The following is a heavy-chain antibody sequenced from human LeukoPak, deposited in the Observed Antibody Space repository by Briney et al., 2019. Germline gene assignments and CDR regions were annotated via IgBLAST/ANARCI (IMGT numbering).Heavy chain of an antibody. CDR1: GFSFSSYS. CDR2: ISSSSSTI. V-gene: IGHV3-48*01. CDR3: ARDVSSGSYSY. J-gene: IGHJ4*02. D-gene: IGHD1-26*01. Sequence: GGSLRLSCAASGFSFSSYSMNWVRQAPGKGLEWVSYISSSSSTIYYADSVKGRFTISRDNAKNSLYLQMNSLRAEDTAVYYCARDVSSGSYSYWGQGTLVTVSP.